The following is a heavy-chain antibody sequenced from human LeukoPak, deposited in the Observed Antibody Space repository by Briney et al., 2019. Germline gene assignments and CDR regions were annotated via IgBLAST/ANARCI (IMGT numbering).Heavy chain of an antibody. CDR2: ISGNSVST. D-gene: IGHD1/OR15-1a*01. V-gene: IGHV3-23*01. CDR1: GFTFSSYA. CDR3: ARESPNGDWNN. Sequence: GGSLRLSCAASGFTFSSYAMSWVRQGPGKGLEWVSEISGNSVSTHYADSVKGRFTISRDNSKNTLYLLMNSLRAEDTAVYYCARESPNGDWNNWGQGTLVTVSS. J-gene: IGHJ4*02.